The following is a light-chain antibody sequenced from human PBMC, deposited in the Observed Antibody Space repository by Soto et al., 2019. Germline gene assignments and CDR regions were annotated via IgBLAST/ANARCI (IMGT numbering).Light chain of an antibody. J-gene: IGLJ1*01. V-gene: IGLV2-14*01. CDR2: EVT. CDR3: SSYTSSSTLYV. CDR1: SSDVGGYDY. Sequence: QSVLTQPASVSGSPGQSITISCTGTSSDVGGYDYVSWYQQHPGKAPKLMIYEVTNRPSGVSNRFSGSKSGNTASLTISGLQAEGDADYYCSSYTSSSTLYVFGTGTKVTVL.